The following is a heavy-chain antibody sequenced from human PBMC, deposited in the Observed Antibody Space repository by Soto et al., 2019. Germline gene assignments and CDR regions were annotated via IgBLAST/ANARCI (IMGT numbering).Heavy chain of an antibody. CDR2: IIPIFGTA. J-gene: IGHJ4*02. CDR3: ASTLLGYCSSTSCYIPL. V-gene: IGHV1-69*13. D-gene: IGHD2-2*02. Sequence: GASVKVSCKASGGTFSSYAISWVRQAPGQGLEWMGGIIPIFGTANYAQKFQGRVTITADESTSTAYMELSSLRSEDTAVYYCASTLLGYCSSTSCYIPLWGQGTLVTVSS. CDR1: GGTFSSYA.